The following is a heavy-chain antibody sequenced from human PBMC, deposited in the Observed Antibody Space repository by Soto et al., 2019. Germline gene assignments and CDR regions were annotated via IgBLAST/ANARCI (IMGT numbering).Heavy chain of an antibody. V-gene: IGHV3-30*18. Sequence: GGSLRLSCAASGFTFSSYGMHWVRQAPGKGLEGVAVISYDGSNKYYTDSVKGRFTISKDNSKNTLYLQMNSLRAEDTAVYYCAKDTEYSGSDYWGQGTLVTVSS. CDR2: ISYDGSNK. D-gene: IGHD5-12*01. CDR1: GFTFSSYG. J-gene: IGHJ4*02. CDR3: AKDTEYSGSDY.